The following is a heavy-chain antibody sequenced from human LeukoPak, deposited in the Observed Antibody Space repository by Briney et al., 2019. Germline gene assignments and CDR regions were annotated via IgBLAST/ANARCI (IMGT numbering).Heavy chain of an antibody. V-gene: IGHV3-23*01. Sequence: PGGSLRLSCAASGFTFSSYAMSWVRQAPGKGLEWVSAISGSGGSTYYADSVKGRFTISRDNSKNTLYLQMNSLRAEETAVYYCAKEFTYYYGSGNYYFDYWGQGTLVTVSS. CDR3: AKEFTYYYGSGNYYFDY. D-gene: IGHD3-10*01. CDR2: ISGSGGST. CDR1: GFTFSSYA. J-gene: IGHJ4*02.